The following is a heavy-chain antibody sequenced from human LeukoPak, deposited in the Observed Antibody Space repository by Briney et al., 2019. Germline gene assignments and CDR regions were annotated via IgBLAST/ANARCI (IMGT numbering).Heavy chain of an antibody. D-gene: IGHD6-13*01. CDR3: TRTAAGAFDY. CDR2: IRSKANSYAT. Sequence: GGSLRLSCAASGFTFSGSAMHWVRQASGKGLEWVGRIRSKANSYATAYAASVKGRFTISRDDSKNTAYLQMNSLKTEDTAVYCCTRTAAGAFDYWGQGTLVTVSS. CDR1: GFTFSGSA. V-gene: IGHV3-73*01. J-gene: IGHJ4*02.